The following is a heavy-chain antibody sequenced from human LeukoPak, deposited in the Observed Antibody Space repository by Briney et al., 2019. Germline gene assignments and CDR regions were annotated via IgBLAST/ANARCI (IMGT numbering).Heavy chain of an antibody. Sequence: SSETLSLTCTVSGGSISSSSYYWGWIRQPPGKGLEWIGSIYYSGSTYYNPSLKSRVTISVDTSKNQFSLKLSSVTAADTAVYYCARFRGYPMYYFDYWGQGTLVTVSS. CDR2: IYYSGST. J-gene: IGHJ4*02. CDR1: GGSISSSSYY. CDR3: ARFRGYPMYYFDY. V-gene: IGHV4-39*07. D-gene: IGHD5-12*01.